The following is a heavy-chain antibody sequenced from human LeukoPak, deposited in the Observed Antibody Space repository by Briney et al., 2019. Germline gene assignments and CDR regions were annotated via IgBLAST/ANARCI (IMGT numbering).Heavy chain of an antibody. D-gene: IGHD2-15*01. CDR3: ARYLVSALFDY. CDR1: GFSFSSYW. V-gene: IGHV3-7*01. CDR2: IKQDGSEK. Sequence: GGSLRLSSAASGFSFSSYWMSWVRQAPGKGVEWVANIKQDGSEKYYVDSVKGRFTISRDNAKNSLYLQMNSLRAEDTAVYYCARYLVSALFDYWGEGTLVTVSS. J-gene: IGHJ4*02.